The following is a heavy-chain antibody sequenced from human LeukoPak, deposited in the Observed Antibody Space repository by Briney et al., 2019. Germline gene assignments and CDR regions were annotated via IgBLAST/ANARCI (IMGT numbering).Heavy chain of an antibody. CDR2: IKSDGKT. V-gene: IGHV3-74*01. CDR3: ARAPSKIGGYYPEYFRH. CDR1: GFTFSSYW. D-gene: IGHD3-22*01. J-gene: IGHJ1*01. Sequence: GGSLRLSCAASGFTFSSYWMHWVRQAPGKGLVWVSRIKSDGKTNYADSVKGRFTISRDNAKNTVSLQMNSLRAEDTGVYYCARAPSKIGGYYPEYFRHWGQGTLVTVSS.